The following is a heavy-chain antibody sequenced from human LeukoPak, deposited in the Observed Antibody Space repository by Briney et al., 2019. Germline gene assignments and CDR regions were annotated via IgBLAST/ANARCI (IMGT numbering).Heavy chain of an antibody. CDR1: GGSISSSSYY. V-gene: IGHV4-39*01. J-gene: IGHJ4*02. Sequence: SETLSLTCTVSGGSISSSSYYWGWIRQPPGKGLEWIGSIYYSGSTYYNPSLKSRVTISVDTSKNQFSLKLSSVTAADTAVYYCARHRFYSAARLAPYYFDYWGQGTLVTVSS. D-gene: IGHD6-6*01. CDR3: ARHRFYSAARLAPYYFDY. CDR2: IYYSGST.